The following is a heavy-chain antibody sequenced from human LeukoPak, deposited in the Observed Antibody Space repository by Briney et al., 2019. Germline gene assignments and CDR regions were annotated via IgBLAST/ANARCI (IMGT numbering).Heavy chain of an antibody. CDR3: AKDLPNPEYGQGVDKNSY. CDR1: GYTFTSYG. D-gene: IGHD4-17*01. Sequence: ASVKVSCKASGYTFTSYGISWVRQAPGQGLEWMGWISAYNGNTNYAQKLQGRVTMTTDTSTSTAYMELRSLRSDDTAVYYCAKDLPNPEYGQGVDKNSYWGQGTLVTVSS. V-gene: IGHV1-18*01. J-gene: IGHJ4*02. CDR2: ISAYNGNT.